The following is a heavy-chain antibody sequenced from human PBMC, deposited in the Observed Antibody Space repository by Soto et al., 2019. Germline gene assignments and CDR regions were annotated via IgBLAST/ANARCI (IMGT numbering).Heavy chain of an antibody. CDR2: INREGSET. Sequence: GGSLRLSCVVSGFTLSDYWMTWVRQAPGKGLEWVGNINREGSETNYVDSVKGRFSISRDNAKNSMFLQMDIVRADDTAVYYCARDRYKWDKDRFDYWGQGTLVTVSS. CDR1: GFTLSDYW. J-gene: IGHJ4*02. D-gene: IGHD1-20*01. V-gene: IGHV3-7*03. CDR3: ARDRYKWDKDRFDY.